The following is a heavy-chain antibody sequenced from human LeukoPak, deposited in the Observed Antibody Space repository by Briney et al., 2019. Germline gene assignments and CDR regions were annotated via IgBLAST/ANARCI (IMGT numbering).Heavy chain of an antibody. CDR3: VRAAQEGRDSLTGIQTGNRFNP. J-gene: IGHJ5*02. Sequence: ASVKVSCKASGYTFISYDVNWVRQVTGQGPEWIGWMNPNSGNTGYAQKFQGRVNLTRSTSISTAYMELSSLRSEDTAVYYCVRAAQEGRDSLTGIQTGNRFNPWGQGTLVTVSS. CDR1: GYTFISYD. CDR2: MNPNSGNT. D-gene: IGHD3-9*01. V-gene: IGHV1-8*01.